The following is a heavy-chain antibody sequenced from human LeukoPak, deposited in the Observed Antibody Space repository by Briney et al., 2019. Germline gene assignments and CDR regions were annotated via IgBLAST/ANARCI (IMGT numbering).Heavy chain of an antibody. CDR2: INPNSGGT. Sequence: ASVKVSCKASGYTFTGYYMHWVRQAPGQGLEWMGWINPNSGGTNYAQKFQGRVTMTRDTSISTAYMELSRLGSDDTAVYYCARDDPDYDFWSGPASNWFDPWGQGTLVTVSS. J-gene: IGHJ5*02. V-gene: IGHV1-2*02. D-gene: IGHD3-3*01. CDR1: GYTFTGYY. CDR3: ARDDPDYDFWSGPASNWFDP.